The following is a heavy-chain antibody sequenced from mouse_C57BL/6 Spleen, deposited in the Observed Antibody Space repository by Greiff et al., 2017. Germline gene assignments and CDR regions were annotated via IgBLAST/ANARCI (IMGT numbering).Heavy chain of an antibody. D-gene: IGHD1-1*02. CDR1: GFTFSDYG. J-gene: IGHJ4*01. CDR3: AVGGDYGGMDY. V-gene: IGHV5-17*01. CDR2: ISSCSSTI. Sequence: EVHLVESGGGLVKPGGSLKLSCAASGFTFSDYGMHWVRQAPEKGLEWVAYISSCSSTIYYADTVKGRFTISRDNAKNTLFLQMTSLRSEETAMDYCAVGGDYGGMDYWGQGTSVTVSS.